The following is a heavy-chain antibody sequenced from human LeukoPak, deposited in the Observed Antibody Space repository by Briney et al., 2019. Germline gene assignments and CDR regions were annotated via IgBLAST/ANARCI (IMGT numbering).Heavy chain of an antibody. V-gene: IGHV3-23*01. CDR3: AKEQNYYDSSGYYPESFDY. CDR1: GFTFSSYA. J-gene: IGHJ4*02. Sequence: GGSLRLSCAASGFTFSSYAMSWVRQAPGKGLVWVSAISGSGGSTYYADSVKGRFTISRDNSKNTLYLQMNSLRAEDTAVYYCAKEQNYYDSSGYYPESFDYWGQGTLVTVSS. CDR2: ISGSGGST. D-gene: IGHD3-22*01.